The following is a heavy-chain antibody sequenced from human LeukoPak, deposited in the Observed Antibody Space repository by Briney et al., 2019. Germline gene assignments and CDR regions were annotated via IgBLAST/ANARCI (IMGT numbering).Heavy chain of an antibody. J-gene: IGHJ3*02. CDR1: GFTFSSYW. D-gene: IGHD2-15*01. V-gene: IGHV3-74*01. Sequence: PGGSLRLSCAASGFTFSSYWMHWVRQAPGKGLVWVSRINSDGSSTSYADSVKGRFTISRDYAKNTVYLQMNSLRAEDTAVYYCTRDTLYCSGGYCYHDIWGQGTMVTVSS. CDR3: TRDTLYCSGGYCYHDI. CDR2: INSDGSST.